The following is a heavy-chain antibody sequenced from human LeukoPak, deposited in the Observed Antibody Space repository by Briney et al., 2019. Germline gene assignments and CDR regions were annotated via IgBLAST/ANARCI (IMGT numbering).Heavy chain of an antibody. CDR2: ISYDGSNK. Sequence: PGRSLRLSCAASGFTFSSYGMHWVRQAPGKGLEWVAVISYDGSNKYYADSVKGRFTISRDNSKNTLYLQMNSLRAEDTAVYYCAIGKAGFEELFYYGMDVWGKGTTVTVSS. CDR3: AIGKAGFEELFYYGMDV. V-gene: IGHV3-30*03. J-gene: IGHJ6*04. CDR1: GFTFSSYG. D-gene: IGHD3-10*01.